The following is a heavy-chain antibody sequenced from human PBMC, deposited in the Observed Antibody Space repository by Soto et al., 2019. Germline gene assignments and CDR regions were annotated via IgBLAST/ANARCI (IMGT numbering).Heavy chain of an antibody. CDR3: ARGLSASPSSSWYFDL. CDR2: IGTAGDT. Sequence: QLVESGGGLVQPGGSLRLSCAASGFSFRSYDMHWVRQATGKGLEWVSAIGTAGDTYYPGSVKGRFTISRENAKNSLYLQMNSLRAGDTAVYYCARGLSASPSSSWYFDLWGRGTLVTVSS. J-gene: IGHJ2*01. CDR1: GFSFRSYD. V-gene: IGHV3-13*01. D-gene: IGHD2-21*01.